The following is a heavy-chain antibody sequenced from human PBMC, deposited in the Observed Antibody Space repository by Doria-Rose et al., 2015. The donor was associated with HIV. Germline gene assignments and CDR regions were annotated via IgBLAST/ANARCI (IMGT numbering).Heavy chain of an antibody. V-gene: IGHV3-21*01. CDR3: ATGVTLDY. J-gene: IGHJ4*02. Sequence: VQLVQSGGGLVMPGGSLRLSCATSGFTFRSHRIHWVRHAPGNGLEWVSSISSTSAYINYADSVRGRFTVSRDNARNSLYLQMDSLRAEDTAIYYCATGVTLDYWGQGTLVTVSS. D-gene: IGHD3-10*01. CDR2: ISSTSAYI. CDR1: GFTFRSHR.